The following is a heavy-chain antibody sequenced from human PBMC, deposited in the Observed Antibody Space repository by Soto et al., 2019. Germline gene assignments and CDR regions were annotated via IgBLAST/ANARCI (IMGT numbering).Heavy chain of an antibody. D-gene: IGHD1-1*01. CDR3: ARENAGTTFFEN. CDR1: GFAISRGYY. V-gene: IGHV4-38-2*02. Sequence: SLTCSVSGFAISRGYYWSWVRQPPGKGLEWIGSIYPSVSSYHNPSLATRLRLSIDTSKNQFTLNLTSVTAADTALYFCARENAGTTFFENWG. J-gene: IGHJ4*01. CDR2: IYPSVSS.